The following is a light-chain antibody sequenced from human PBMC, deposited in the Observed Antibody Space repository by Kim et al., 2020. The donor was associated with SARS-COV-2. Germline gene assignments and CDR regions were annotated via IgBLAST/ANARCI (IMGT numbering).Light chain of an antibody. Sequence: SPGERARLPCRASQCVSSKLAWYQQKPGQAPCRLIYVACTKATGIPARFSESGCGTEFTLTISSLQSEDVAVYYCQQYNNWPPRYTFRQGTKLE. CDR2: VAC. CDR3: QQYNNWPPRYT. CDR1: QCVSSK. J-gene: IGKJ2*01. V-gene: IGKV3-15*01.